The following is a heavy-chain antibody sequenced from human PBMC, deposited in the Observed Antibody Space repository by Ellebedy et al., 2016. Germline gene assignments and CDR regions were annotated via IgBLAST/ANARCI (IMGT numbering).Heavy chain of an antibody. CDR3: AKARKVGDRYYFDY. CDR1: GITFSNYA. J-gene: IGHJ4*02. Sequence: GGSLRLXCAASGITFSNYAINWVRQAPGKGLEWVSAISGSGANTFYTDSVKGRFTLSRDNSKNTVDLQMNSLRGEDTALYYCAKARKVGDRYYFDYWGQGTLVTVSS. CDR2: ISGSGANT. D-gene: IGHD5-18*01. V-gene: IGHV3-23*01.